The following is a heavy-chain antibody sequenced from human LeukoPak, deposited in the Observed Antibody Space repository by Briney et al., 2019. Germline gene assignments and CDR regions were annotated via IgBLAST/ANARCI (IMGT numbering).Heavy chain of an antibody. V-gene: IGHV4-59*01. CDR3: ARGHYDLGP. CDR2: IYCTGEI. D-gene: IGHD3-22*01. Sequence: SETLSLTCTVSGASINSNYWSWIRQSPGKGLQSIAYIYCTGEINYNPSLRSRVTISLDTSKNQVSLKLTSVTAADTAVYYCARGHYDLGPWGQGTLVTVSS. J-gene: IGHJ5*02. CDR1: GASINSNY.